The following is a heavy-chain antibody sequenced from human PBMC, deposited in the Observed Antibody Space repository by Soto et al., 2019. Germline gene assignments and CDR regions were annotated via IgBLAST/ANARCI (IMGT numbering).Heavy chain of an antibody. CDR2: IYSGGST. CDR3: ARERMVRGMDV. Sequence: EVQLVESGGGLVQPGGSLRLSCAASGFTVSSNYMSWVRQAPGKGLEWVSVIYSGGSTYYADSVKGRFTISRDNSKNTLYLQMNSLRAEDSAVYYCARERMVRGMDVWGQGTTVTVSS. V-gene: IGHV3-66*01. CDR1: GFTVSSNY. D-gene: IGHD3-10*01. J-gene: IGHJ6*02.